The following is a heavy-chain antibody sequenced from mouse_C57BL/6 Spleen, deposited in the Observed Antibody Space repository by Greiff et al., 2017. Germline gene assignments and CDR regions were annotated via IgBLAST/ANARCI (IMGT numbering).Heavy chain of an antibody. Sequence: EVQLQQSGPGLVKPSQSLSLTCSVTGYSITSGYYWNWIRQFPGNKLEWMGYISYDGSNNYNPSLKNRISITRDTSKNQFFLKLNSVTTEDTATYYCAIYGSSYDYYAMDYWGQGTSVTVSS. CDR1: GYSITSGYY. D-gene: IGHD1-1*01. J-gene: IGHJ4*01. CDR3: AIYGSSYDYYAMDY. CDR2: ISYDGSN. V-gene: IGHV3-6*01.